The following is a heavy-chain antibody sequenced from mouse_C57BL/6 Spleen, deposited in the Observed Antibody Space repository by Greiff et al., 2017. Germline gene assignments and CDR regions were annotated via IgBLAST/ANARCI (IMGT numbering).Heavy chain of an antibody. CDR3: ARGASTTVVATGGFDD. Sequence: EVQLQQSVAELVRPGASVKLSCTASGFNIKNTYMHWVKQRPEQGLEWIGRIDPANGNTKYAPKFQGKATITADTSSNTAYLQLSSLTSEDTAIYYCARGASTTVVATGGFDDWGQGTTLTVSS. V-gene: IGHV14-3*01. D-gene: IGHD1-1*01. CDR1: GFNIKNTY. CDR2: IDPANGNT. J-gene: IGHJ2*01.